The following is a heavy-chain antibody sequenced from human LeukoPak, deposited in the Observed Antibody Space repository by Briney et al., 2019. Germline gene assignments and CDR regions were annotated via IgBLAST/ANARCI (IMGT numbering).Heavy chain of an antibody. D-gene: IGHD1-26*01. CDR2: IHYSGST. V-gene: IGHV4-59*01. CDR1: GASISSYY. Sequence: PSETLSLTCSVSGASISSYYWSWIRQPPGKGLEWIGYIHYSGSTNYNPSLKSRVTISADTSRNQFSLRLSSVTAADTAVYYCARDKVGGTGSFDYWGRGTLVTVSS. J-gene: IGHJ4*02. CDR3: ARDKVGGTGSFDY.